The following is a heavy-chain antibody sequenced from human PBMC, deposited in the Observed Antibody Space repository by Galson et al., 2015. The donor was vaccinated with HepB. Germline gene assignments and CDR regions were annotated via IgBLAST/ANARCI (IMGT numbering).Heavy chain of an antibody. D-gene: IGHD4-17*01. CDR2: IDAGNGNT. J-gene: IGHJ4*02. CDR1: GYTFIKYV. CDR3: ARVIGGDYGDYARYFDY. V-gene: IGHV1-3*01. Sequence: SVKVSCKASGYTFIKYVMHWLRQAPGQRLEWMGWIDAGNGNTKYSQKFQGRVTITRDTFASTAYMDLSSLRSEDTAVYYCARVIGGDYGDYARYFDYWGQGTLVTVSS.